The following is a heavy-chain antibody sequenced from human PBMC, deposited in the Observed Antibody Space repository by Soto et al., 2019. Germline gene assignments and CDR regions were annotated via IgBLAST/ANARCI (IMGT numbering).Heavy chain of an antibody. CDR3: ARASVGPPGGGSWTMPFDS. CDR2: IYTGGST. CDR1: VGSVSSYY. V-gene: IGHV4-4*07. Sequence: QVRLQESGPGLVKPSETLSLTCTVSVGSVSSYYWSWIRQPAGKGLEWIGRIYTGGSTNYNPSLKSRVTTSVDTSKNQFALRLTSVTAADTAVYYCARASVGPPGGGSWTMPFDSWGQGTLVTVSS. J-gene: IGHJ4*02. D-gene: IGHD2-15*01.